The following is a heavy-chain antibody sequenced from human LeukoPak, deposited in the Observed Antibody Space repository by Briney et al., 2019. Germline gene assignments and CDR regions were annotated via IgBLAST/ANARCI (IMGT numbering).Heavy chain of an antibody. J-gene: IGHJ4*02. V-gene: IGHV1-2*02. CDR1: GYTFTGYY. D-gene: IGHD4-17*01. CDR2: ISPNSGGT. CDR3: ARGHRRPRTTVMPY. Sequence: GASVKVSCKSSGYTFTGYYINWVRQAPGQGLEWMGWISPNSGGTNYAQKFQGRVTMTRDKSIRTAYMELSRLTSDATAVYYCARGHRRPRTTVMPYWGQGTLVTVSS.